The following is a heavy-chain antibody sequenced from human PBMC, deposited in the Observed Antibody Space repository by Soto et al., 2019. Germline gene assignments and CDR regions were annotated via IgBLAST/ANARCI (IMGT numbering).Heavy chain of an antibody. D-gene: IGHD2-8*01. V-gene: IGHV3-23*01. CDR3: ARVLHAPRDYYYYGMDV. J-gene: IGHJ6*02. CDR2: ISDNGSSK. CDR1: GFTFSSYA. Sequence: GGSLRLSCAASGFTFSSYAMSWVRQAPGKGLEWVAVISDNGSSKYYADSVKGRFTISRDNSKNTLYLQMNSLRAEDTAVYYCARVLHAPRDYYYYGMDVWGQGTTVTVSS.